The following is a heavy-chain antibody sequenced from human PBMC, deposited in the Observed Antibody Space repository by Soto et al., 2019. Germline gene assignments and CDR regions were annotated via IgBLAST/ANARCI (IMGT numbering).Heavy chain of an antibody. CDR3: AKWARDCIGSSCFYFYGMDV. Sequence: EVQLLESGGGLAQPGGSLRLSCAASGFTFSSYAMSWVRQAPGKGLEWISTISGSGGGIYYTDSVKGRFTISRDNSKNTVYLQMNSLRVEDTAVYYCAKWARDCIGSSCFYFYGMDVWGQETTVTVSS. CDR1: GFTFSSYA. D-gene: IGHD2-15*01. V-gene: IGHV3-23*01. CDR2: ISGSGGGI. J-gene: IGHJ6*02.